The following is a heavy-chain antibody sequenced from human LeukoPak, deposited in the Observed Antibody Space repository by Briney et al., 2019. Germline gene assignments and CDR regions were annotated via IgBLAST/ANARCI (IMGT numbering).Heavy chain of an antibody. Sequence: SETLSFTCTVSGGSISSSSYYWSWLRQPPGKGLEWNGYIYYSGSTNYNPSLKSRVTISIDTSKNQFSLKLSSVTAADTAVYYCARTPVTTGPFDYWGQGTLVTVSS. CDR2: IYYSGST. J-gene: IGHJ4*02. V-gene: IGHV4-61*01. D-gene: IGHD4-17*01. CDR3: ARTPVTTGPFDY. CDR1: GGSISSSSYY.